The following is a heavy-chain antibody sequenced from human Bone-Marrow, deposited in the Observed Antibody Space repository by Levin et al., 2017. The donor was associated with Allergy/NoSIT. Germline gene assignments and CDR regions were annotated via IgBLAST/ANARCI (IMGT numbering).Heavy chain of an antibody. CDR1: GYSFTTFW. V-gene: IGHV5-10-1*01. D-gene: IGHD2-8*01. CDR3: ARLYCTTSTCDNWSDP. CDR2: IDPSDSYT. J-gene: IGHJ5*02. Sequence: GESLKISCKGSGYSFTTFWITWVRQVPEKGLEYMGRIDPSDSYTTYSPSFQGHVIISVDKSISTAYLQWSSLTASDTAMYYCARLYCTTSTCDNWSDPWGQGTLVTVSS.